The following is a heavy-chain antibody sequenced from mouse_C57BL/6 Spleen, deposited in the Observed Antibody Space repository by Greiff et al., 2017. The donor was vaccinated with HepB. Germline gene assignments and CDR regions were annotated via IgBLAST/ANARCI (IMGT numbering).Heavy chain of an antibody. J-gene: IGHJ2*01. Sequence: EVQLQQSGTVLARPGASVKMSCKTSGYTFTSYWMHWVKQRPGQGLEWIGAIYPGNSDTSYNQKFKGKAKLTAVTSASTAYMELSSLTNEDSAVYYCTRWLITTVVAHFDYWGQGTTLTVSS. CDR3: TRWLITTVVAHFDY. CDR1: GYTFTSYW. CDR2: IYPGNSDT. V-gene: IGHV1-5*01. D-gene: IGHD1-1*01.